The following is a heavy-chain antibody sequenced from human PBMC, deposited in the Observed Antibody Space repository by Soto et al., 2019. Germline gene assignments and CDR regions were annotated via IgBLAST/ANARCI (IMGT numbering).Heavy chain of an antibody. CDR1: GFTFSSYS. Sequence: PGGSLRLSCAASGFTFSSYSMNWVRQAPGKGLEWVSSISSSSSYIYYADSVKGRFTISRDNAKNSLYLQMNSLRAEDTAVYYCARIWSGYSPPYYYYYGMDVWGQGTTVTVSS. D-gene: IGHD3-3*01. CDR2: ISSSSSYI. V-gene: IGHV3-21*01. J-gene: IGHJ6*02. CDR3: ARIWSGYSPPYYYYYGMDV.